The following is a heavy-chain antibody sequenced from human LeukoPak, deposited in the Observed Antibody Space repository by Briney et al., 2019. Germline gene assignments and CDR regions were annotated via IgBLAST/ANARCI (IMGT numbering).Heavy chain of an antibody. Sequence: SETLSLTCTVSGGSISSSSYYWGWIRQPPGKGLEWIGSIYYSGSTYYNPSLKSRVTISVDTSKNQFSLKLSSVTAADTAVYYCASAIGLAVAGPYAFDIWGQGTMVTVSS. J-gene: IGHJ3*02. D-gene: IGHD6-19*01. CDR1: GGSISSSSYY. V-gene: IGHV4-39*01. CDR2: IYYSGST. CDR3: ASAIGLAVAGPYAFDI.